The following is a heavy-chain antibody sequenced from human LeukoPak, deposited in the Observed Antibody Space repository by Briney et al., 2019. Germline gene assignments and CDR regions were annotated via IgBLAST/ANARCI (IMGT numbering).Heavy chain of an antibody. J-gene: IGHJ4*02. CDR2: INSDGSST. CDR1: GFTFSSYW. V-gene: IGHV3-74*01. D-gene: IGHD5-18*01. CDR3: ARGIQLWLRMYDVYCFDY. Sequence: GGSLRLSCAASGFTFSSYWMHWVRQAPGKGLVWVSRINSDGSSTSYADSVKGRFTISRDNAKNTLYLQMNSLRAEDTAVYYCARGIQLWLRMYDVYCFDYWGQGTLVTVSS.